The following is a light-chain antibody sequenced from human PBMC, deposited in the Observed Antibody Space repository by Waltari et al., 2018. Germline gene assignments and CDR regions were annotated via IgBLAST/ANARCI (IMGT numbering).Light chain of an antibody. CDR3: TSLAAGSTWV. CDR2: EVT. J-gene: IGLJ3*02. V-gene: IGLV2-8*01. CDR1: SSDVGYYNY. Sequence: QSALTQPPSASGSPGQSVTIACTGTSSDVGYYNYVSWYQQHPGKAPNLRIYEVTKRPSGVPDRFSGSKSDNTASLTVSGVQVEDEADYYCTSLAAGSTWVFGGGTKLTVL.